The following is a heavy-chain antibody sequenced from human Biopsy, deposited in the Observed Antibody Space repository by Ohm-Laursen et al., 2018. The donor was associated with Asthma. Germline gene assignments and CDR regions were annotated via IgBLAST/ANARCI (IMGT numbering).Heavy chain of an antibody. CDR1: GYTFTDYS. CDR2: INPNSGDI. CDR3: ARDRGYCSGGTCPSWFDP. J-gene: IGHJ5*02. D-gene: IGHD2-15*01. V-gene: IGHV1-2*06. Sequence: SVKVSCKSSGYTFTDYSIHWVRQAPGQGLEWMGRINPNSGDIKYAQRFQGRVTVTRDRSISTAYMELSRLRSDDTAVYYCARDRGYCSGGTCPSWFDPWGQGTLVIVSS.